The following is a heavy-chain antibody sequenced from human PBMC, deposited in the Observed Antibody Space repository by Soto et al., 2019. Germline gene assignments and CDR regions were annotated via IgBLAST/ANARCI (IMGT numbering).Heavy chain of an antibody. CDR3: ARATYGGNIMFDY. D-gene: IGHD4-17*01. V-gene: IGHV4-59*01. CDR2: IYYSGST. J-gene: IGHJ4*02. Sequence: SETLSLTCTVSGGSISSYYWSWIRQPPGKGLEWIGYIYYSGSTNYNLSLKSRVTISVDTSKNQFSLKLNSVTAADTAVYYCARATYGGNIMFDYWGQGTLVTVSS. CDR1: GGSISSYY.